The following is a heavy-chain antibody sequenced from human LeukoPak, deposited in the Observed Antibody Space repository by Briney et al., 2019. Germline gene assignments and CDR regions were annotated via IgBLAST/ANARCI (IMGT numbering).Heavy chain of an antibody. V-gene: IGHV1-3*01. CDR1: GYTFTSYA. D-gene: IGHD3-3*01. CDR3: ARGTSITIFGVGPNWFDP. J-gene: IGHJ5*02. CDR2: INAGNGNT. Sequence: GASVKVSCEASGYTFTSYAMHWVRQAPGQRLEWMGWINAGNGNTKYSQKFQGRVTITRGTSASTAYMELSSLRSEDTAVYYCARGTSITIFGVGPNWFDPWGQGTLVTVSS.